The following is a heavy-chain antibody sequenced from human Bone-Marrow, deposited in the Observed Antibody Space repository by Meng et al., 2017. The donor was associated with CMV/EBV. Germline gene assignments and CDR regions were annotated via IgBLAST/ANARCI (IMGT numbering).Heavy chain of an antibody. CDR1: GFSFKTYT. Sequence: GESLKISCAASGFSFKTYTMHWVRQAPGKGVEWVTVLSHDDIDEYYAYSVKGRFTISRDNSKNTLYLQMNNLTAEDTALYYCAKDIGGPTPYFYYSGMDVWGQGTTVTVSS. CDR2: LSHDDIDE. D-gene: IGHD1-26*01. V-gene: IGHV3-30*04. CDR3: AKDIGGPTPYFYYSGMDV. J-gene: IGHJ6*02.